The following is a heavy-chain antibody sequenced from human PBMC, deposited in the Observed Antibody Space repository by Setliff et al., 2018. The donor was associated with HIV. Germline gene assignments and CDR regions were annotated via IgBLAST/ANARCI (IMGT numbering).Heavy chain of an antibody. Sequence: SETLSLTCTVSGGSVGSGSYYWSWIRQPAGKGLEWIGRVSSRGDTNYNPSLKSRVTMSVDTSKNQFSLKLTSVTASDTAVSYCARAAAGNTGPFDLWGQGSPVTVSS. J-gene: IGHJ4*02. CDR2: VSSRGDT. CDR3: ARAAAGNTGPFDL. CDR1: GGSVGSGSYY. V-gene: IGHV4-61*02. D-gene: IGHD4-17*01.